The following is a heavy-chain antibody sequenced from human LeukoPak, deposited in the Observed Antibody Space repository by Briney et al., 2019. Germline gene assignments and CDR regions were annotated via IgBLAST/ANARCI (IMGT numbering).Heavy chain of an antibody. Sequence: PSETLSLTCTVSGGSISSYYWSWIRQPPGKGLEWIGTIYHSGSTNYHPSLESRVTISVDTSKNQFSLKLYSATAADTAMYYCARDPGIFGVVRPWGQGTLVTVSS. CDR1: GGSISSYY. J-gene: IGHJ5*02. D-gene: IGHD3-3*01. V-gene: IGHV4-59*12. CDR2: IYHSGST. CDR3: ARDPGIFGVVRP.